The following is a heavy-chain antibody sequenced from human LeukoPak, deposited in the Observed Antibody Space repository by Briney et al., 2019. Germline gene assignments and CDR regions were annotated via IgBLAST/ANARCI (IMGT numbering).Heavy chain of an antibody. CDR3: ARGIGCSSTSCYYYYYYYMDV. V-gene: IGHV4-59*12. D-gene: IGHD2-2*01. CDR1: GGSISSYY. Sequence: SETLSLTCTVSGGSISSYYWSWIRQPPGKGLEWIGYIYYSGSTNYNPSLKSRVTISVDTSKNQFSLKLSSVTAADTAVYYCARGIGCSSTSCYYYYYYYMDVWGKGTTVTVSS. CDR2: IYYSGST. J-gene: IGHJ6*03.